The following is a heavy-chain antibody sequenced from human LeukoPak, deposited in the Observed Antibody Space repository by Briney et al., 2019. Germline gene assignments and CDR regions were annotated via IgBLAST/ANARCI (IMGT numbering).Heavy chain of an antibody. Sequence: KTGGSLRLSCAVSGFTFSSYSMKWVRQARGKRLEWVSSISSSSSYIYYADSVKGRFTISRDNAKNSLYLQMNSLRAEDTAVYYCARHGVYYGMDVWGQGTTVTVSS. V-gene: IGHV3-21*01. J-gene: IGHJ6*02. CDR1: GFTFSSYS. D-gene: IGHD3-10*01. CDR3: ARHGVYYGMDV. CDR2: ISSSSSYI.